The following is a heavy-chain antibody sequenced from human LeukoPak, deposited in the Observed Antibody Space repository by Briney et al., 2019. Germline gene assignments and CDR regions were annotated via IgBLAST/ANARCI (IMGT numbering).Heavy chain of an antibody. J-gene: IGHJ4*02. D-gene: IGHD3-22*01. Sequence: PGGSLRLSCAASGFTFSSYAMSWVRQAPGKGLEWVSAISGSGGSTYYAASVKGRFTISRDNSKNTLYLQMNSLRAEDTAVYYCAKGRGSSGYYFDYWGQGTLVTVSS. CDR2: ISGSGGST. CDR3: AKGRGSSGYYFDY. V-gene: IGHV3-23*01. CDR1: GFTFSSYA.